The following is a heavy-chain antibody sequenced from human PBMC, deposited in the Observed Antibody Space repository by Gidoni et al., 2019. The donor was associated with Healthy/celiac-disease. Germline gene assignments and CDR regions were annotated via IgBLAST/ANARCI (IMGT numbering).Heavy chain of an antibody. D-gene: IGHD3-10*01. CDR3: ARDQWFGELLARIYYYYGMDV. CDR2: ISSSSSTI. Sequence: EVQLVESGGGLVQPGGSLSLSCAASGFTFSSYSLTWVRQAPGKGLEWVSYISSSSSTIYYADSVKGRFTISRDNAKNSLYLQMNSLRDEDTAVYYCARDQWFGELLARIYYYYGMDVWGQGTTVTVSS. J-gene: IGHJ6*02. V-gene: IGHV3-48*02. CDR1: GFTFSSYS.